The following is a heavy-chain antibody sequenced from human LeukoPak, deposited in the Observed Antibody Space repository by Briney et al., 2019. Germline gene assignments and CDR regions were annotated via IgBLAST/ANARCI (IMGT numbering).Heavy chain of an antibody. J-gene: IGHJ4*02. CDR2: IKQDGSEK. CDR1: GFTFSSYT. CDR3: ATLPGGNYFDY. D-gene: IGHD3-16*01. Sequence: GGSLRLSCAASGFTFSSYTFFWVRQAPGKGLEWVANIKQDGSEKYYVDSVKGRFTISRDNAKNSLYLQMNSLRAEDTAVYYCATLPGGNYFDYWGQGTLVTVSS. V-gene: IGHV3-7*01.